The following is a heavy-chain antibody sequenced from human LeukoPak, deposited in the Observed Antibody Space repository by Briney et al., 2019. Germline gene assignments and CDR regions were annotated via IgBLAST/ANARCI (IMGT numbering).Heavy chain of an antibody. CDR3: ARERTESDYRNYATWGSSWVY. V-gene: IGHV1-69*13. Sequence: SVKVSCKASGGTFSSYAISWVRQAPGQGLEWMGGIIPIFGTANYAQKFQGRVTITADESTSSAYMELSSLRSEDTAVYYCARERTESDYRNYATWGSSWVYWGQGTLVTVSS. CDR2: IIPIFGTA. CDR1: GGTFSSYA. D-gene: IGHD4-11*01. J-gene: IGHJ4*02.